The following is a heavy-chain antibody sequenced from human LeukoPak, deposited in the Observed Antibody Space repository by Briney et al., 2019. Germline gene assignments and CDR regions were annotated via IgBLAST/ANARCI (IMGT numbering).Heavy chain of an antibody. D-gene: IGHD3-10*01. CDR1: GFTFSTYW. J-gene: IGHJ6*04. V-gene: IGHV3-7*01. CDR2: INQDASEI. CDR3: ARGLDYYGSGSYYRSV. Sequence: PGGSLRLSCAASGFTFSTYWMNWYRQAPGKGLEWVGNINQDASEINYVASVRGRFTISRDNAKNSLHLQMNSLRAEDTAVYYCARGLDYYGSGSYYRSVWGKGTTVTVSS.